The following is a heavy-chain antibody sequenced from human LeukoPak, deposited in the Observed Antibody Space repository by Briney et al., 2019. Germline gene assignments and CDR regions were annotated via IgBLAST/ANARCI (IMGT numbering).Heavy chain of an antibody. D-gene: IGHD1-1*01. V-gene: IGHV3-15*01. CDR3: TTDKGTHY. Sequence: GVSLRLSCAASGFTFSNAWMTWVRQPPGKGLEWVGRIKSRTDGGTTDHAAPVKGRFTISKDDSENTLYLQMNSLKTEDTAIYYCTTDKGTHYWGQGTLVTVSS. J-gene: IGHJ4*02. CDR1: GFTFSNAW. CDR2: IKSRTDGGTT.